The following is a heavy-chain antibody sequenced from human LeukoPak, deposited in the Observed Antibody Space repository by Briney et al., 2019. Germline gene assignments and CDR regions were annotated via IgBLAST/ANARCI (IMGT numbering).Heavy chain of an antibody. J-gene: IGHJ4*02. V-gene: IGHV1-69*13. CDR3: ARWDSGSYFLDY. CDR2: IIPIFGTA. CDR1: GGTFSSYA. D-gene: IGHD1-26*01. Sequence: SVKVSCKASGGTFSSYAISWVRQAPGQGLEWMGGIIPIFGTANYAQKFQGRVTITADESTSTAYMELSSLRSEDTAVYYCARWDSGSYFLDYWGQGTLVTVSS.